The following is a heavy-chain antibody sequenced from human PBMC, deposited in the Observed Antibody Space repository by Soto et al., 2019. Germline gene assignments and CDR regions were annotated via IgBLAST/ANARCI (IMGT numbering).Heavy chain of an antibody. D-gene: IGHD3-3*01. Sequence: QVQLVQSRAEVKKPGSSVKVSCKASGGTFSSYAISWVRQAPGQGLEWMGGIIPIFGTANYAQKFQGRVTITADESTSTAYMELSSLRSEDTAVYYCARGRRYDFWSGYYYYGMDVWGQGTTVTVSS. CDR1: GGTFSSYA. CDR2: IIPIFGTA. V-gene: IGHV1-69*12. CDR3: ARGRRYDFWSGYYYYGMDV. J-gene: IGHJ6*02.